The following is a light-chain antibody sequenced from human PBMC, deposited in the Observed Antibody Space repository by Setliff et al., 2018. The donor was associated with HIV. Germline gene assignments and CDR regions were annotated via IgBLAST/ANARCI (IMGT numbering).Light chain of an antibody. V-gene: IGLV1-44*01. Sequence: QSVLTQPPSASGTPGQRVTISCSGSSSNIGSNTVNWYRQLPGTAPKLLVDSNNQRPSGVPDRFSGSKSGTSASLGISGLQSEDEADYYCAAWDDSLNGQVFGTGTKVTVL. CDR1: SSNIGSNT. CDR2: SNN. J-gene: IGLJ1*01. CDR3: AAWDDSLNGQV.